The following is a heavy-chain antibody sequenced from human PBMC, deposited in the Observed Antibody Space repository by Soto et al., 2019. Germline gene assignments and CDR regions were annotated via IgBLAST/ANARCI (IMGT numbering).Heavy chain of an antibody. J-gene: IGHJ6*02. V-gene: IGHV3-33*01. CDR1: GFTFSSYG. Sequence: QVQLVESGRGVVQPGRSLRLSCAASGFTFSSYGMHWVRQAPGKGLEWVAVIWYDGSNKYYADSVKGRFTISRDNSKNTLYLQMNSLRAEDTAVYYCARDNYGDGHYGMDVWGQGTTVTVSS. D-gene: IGHD4-17*01. CDR3: ARDNYGDGHYGMDV. CDR2: IWYDGSNK.